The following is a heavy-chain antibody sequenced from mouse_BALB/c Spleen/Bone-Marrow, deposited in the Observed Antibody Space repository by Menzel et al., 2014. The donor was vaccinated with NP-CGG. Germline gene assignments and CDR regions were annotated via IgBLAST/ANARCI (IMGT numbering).Heavy chain of an antibody. CDR2: INPSNGCT. D-gene: IGHD2-12*01. CDR3: ASYRGAY. V-gene: IGHV1S81*02. Sequence: VQLQQSGAELVKPGASVKLSCKASGYTFTSYWMHWVKQRPGQGLEWIGEINPSNGCTNYNEKLKIKATLTVDKSSSTAYMQLSSLTSEDSAVYYCASYRGAYWGQGTLVTVSA. CDR1: GYTFTSYW. J-gene: IGHJ3*01.